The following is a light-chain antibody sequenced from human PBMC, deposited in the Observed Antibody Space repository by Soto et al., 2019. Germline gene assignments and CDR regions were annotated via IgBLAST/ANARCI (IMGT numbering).Light chain of an antibody. Sequence: DIWMTHLPHTLGVSLGERATINCKSSQSVLYSSNNKNYLAWYQQKPGQPPKLLIYWASTRESGVPDRFSGSGSGTDFTLTISSLQAEDVAVYYCQLYYSTPPPFGGGTKV. CDR1: QSVLYSSNNKNY. V-gene: IGKV4-1*01. CDR3: QLYYSTPPP. CDR2: WAS. J-gene: IGKJ4*01.